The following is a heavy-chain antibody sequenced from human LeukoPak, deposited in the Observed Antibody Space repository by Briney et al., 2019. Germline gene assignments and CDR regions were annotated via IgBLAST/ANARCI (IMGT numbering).Heavy chain of an antibody. J-gene: IGHJ3*02. CDR2: IRGSGDST. Sequence: PGGSLRLSCAASGFTFSSHPMSWVRLAPGKGLEWVSSIRGSGDSTYYADSVKGRFTISRDNTKNTLYLQMNSLRGDDTAVYYCARDWRDSSGKFPNDAFDIWGQGAMVTVSS. D-gene: IGHD3-22*01. CDR3: ARDWRDSSGKFPNDAFDI. V-gene: IGHV3-23*01. CDR1: GFTFSSHP.